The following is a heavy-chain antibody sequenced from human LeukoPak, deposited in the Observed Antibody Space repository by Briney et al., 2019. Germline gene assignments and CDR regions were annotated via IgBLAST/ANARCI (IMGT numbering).Heavy chain of an antibody. CDR1: GGSFSGYY. Sequence: SETLSLTCAVYGGSFSGYYWSWIRQPTGKGLEWIGEINHSGSTNYNPSLKSRVTISVDTSKNQFSLKLSSVTAADTAVYYCARVGGSNYYYYGMDVWGQGTTVTVSS. V-gene: IGHV4-34*01. D-gene: IGHD3-10*01. CDR3: ARVGGSNYYYYGMDV. CDR2: INHSGST. J-gene: IGHJ6*02.